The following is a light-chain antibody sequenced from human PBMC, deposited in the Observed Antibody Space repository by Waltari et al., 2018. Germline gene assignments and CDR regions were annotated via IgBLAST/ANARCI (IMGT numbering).Light chain of an antibody. V-gene: IGLV2-14*01. J-gene: IGLJ2*01. Sequence: QSALTQPASVSGSPGQSITIPCTGTSSDTGGYTSASCYQQHPGRAPKLIIYDASKRPSGVSVRVSGSKSGNTASLTISGLQAEDEADYYCSSYTRVSASVVFGGGTKLTVL. CDR3: SSYTRVSASVV. CDR1: SSDTGGYTS. CDR2: DAS.